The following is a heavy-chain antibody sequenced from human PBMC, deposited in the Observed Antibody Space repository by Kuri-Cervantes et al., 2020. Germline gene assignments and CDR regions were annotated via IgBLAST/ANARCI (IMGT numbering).Heavy chain of an antibody. CDR1: GYTFTSYY. D-gene: IGHD6-13*01. Sequence: ASVKISCKASGYTFTSYYMHWVRQAPGQGLEWMGIINTSGGSTSYAQKFKGRVTITADKSTSTAYMELSSLRTEDTAVYYCARVRARAAAGTEYDYWGQGTLVTVSS. CDR2: INTSGGST. V-gene: IGHV1-46*01. CDR3: ARVRARAAAGTEYDY. J-gene: IGHJ4*02.